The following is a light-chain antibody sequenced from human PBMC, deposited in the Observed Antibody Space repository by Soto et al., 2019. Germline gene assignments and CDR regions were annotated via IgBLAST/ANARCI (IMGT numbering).Light chain of an antibody. Sequence: EIVMTQSPATLSVSPGGRATLXXRASQSISDTLAWYQQKPGQAPRXLIYGASTRAPGFPARFSGSGAGTDFTLTISSLQSEDFAVYYCQQYNNWPRTFGQGTKVDIK. CDR3: QQYNNWPRT. CDR1: QSISDT. V-gene: IGKV3-15*01. CDR2: GAS. J-gene: IGKJ1*01.